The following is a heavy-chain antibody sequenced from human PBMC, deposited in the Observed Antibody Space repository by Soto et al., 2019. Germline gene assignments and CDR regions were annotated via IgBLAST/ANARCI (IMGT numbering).Heavy chain of an antibody. V-gene: IGHV3-30*03. CDR2: ISYDGSNK. Sequence: QVQLVESGGGVVQPGRSLRLSCAASGFTFSSYGMHWVRQAPGKGLEWVAVISYDGSNKYYAVSVKGRFTISRDNSKNTLYLQSNTLRAEDTAVYYCAPWFGAFDYWGQGTLVTVSS. J-gene: IGHJ4*02. D-gene: IGHD3-10*01. CDR1: GFTFSSYG. CDR3: APWFGAFDY.